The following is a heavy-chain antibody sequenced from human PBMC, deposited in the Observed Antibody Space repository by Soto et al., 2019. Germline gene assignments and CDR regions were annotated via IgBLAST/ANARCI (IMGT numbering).Heavy chain of an antibody. V-gene: IGHV4-59*01. D-gene: IGHD3-10*01. Sequence: SETLSLTCTVSGGSISSSYWSWIRQPPGKALEWIGYIYYSGSTSYNPSLKSRVTISLDTSKNQFSLKLNSVSAADTAVYYCAFGLWGYLDLWGRGTLVTVYS. CDR1: GGSISSSY. CDR2: IYYSGST. J-gene: IGHJ2*01. CDR3: AFGLWGYLDL.